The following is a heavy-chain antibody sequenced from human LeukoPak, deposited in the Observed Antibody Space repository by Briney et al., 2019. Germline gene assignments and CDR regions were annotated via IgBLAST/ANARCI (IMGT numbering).Heavy chain of an antibody. J-gene: IGHJ3*02. D-gene: IGHD3-10*01. CDR1: GYTFTGYY. Sequence: GASVKVSCKASGYTFTGYYMHWVRQAPGQGLEWMGWINPNSGGTNYAQKFQGRVTMTRDTSISTAYMELSRLRSDDTAVYYCARGSTMVRGVLIGGRADAFDIWGQGTMVTVSS. CDR2: INPNSGGT. CDR3: ARGSTMVRGVLIGGRADAFDI. V-gene: IGHV1-2*02.